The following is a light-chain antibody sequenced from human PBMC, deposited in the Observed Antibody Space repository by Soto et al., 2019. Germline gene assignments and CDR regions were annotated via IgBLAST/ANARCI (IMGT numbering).Light chain of an antibody. J-gene: IGKJ2*01. V-gene: IGKV3-20*01. CDR3: QQYGSSPHT. CDR2: GAS. Sequence: EIVLTQSPGTLSLSPGERATLSCRASQSVSSSYLAWYQHKPGQAPRLLIYGASSRATGIPDRFSGSGYGTDFTLTISRLEPEHFAVYYCQQYGSSPHTFGQGTKLEIK. CDR1: QSVSSSY.